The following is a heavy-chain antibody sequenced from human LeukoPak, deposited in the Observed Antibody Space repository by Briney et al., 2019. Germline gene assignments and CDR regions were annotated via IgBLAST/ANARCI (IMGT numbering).Heavy chain of an antibody. CDR2: ISGSGGST. D-gene: IGHD1-26*01. CDR3: AKGWIVGATTYFDY. CDR1: GFTFSSYA. J-gene: IGHJ4*02. V-gene: IGHV3-23*01. Sequence: GGSLRLSCAASGFTFSSYAMSWVRQAPGKGLEWVSAISGSGGSTYYADSVRGRFTTSRDNSKNTLYLQMNSLRAEDTAVYYCAKGWIVGATTYFDYWGQGTLVTVSS.